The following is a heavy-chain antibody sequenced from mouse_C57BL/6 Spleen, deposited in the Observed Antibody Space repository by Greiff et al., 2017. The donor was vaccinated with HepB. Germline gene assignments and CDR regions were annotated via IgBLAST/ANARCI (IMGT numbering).Heavy chain of an antibody. CDR3: ARGYYYGSSYWYFDV. V-gene: IGHV1-22*01. D-gene: IGHD1-1*01. CDR1: GYTFTDYN. CDR2: INPNNGGT. J-gene: IGHJ1*03. Sequence: EVHLVESGPELVKPGASVKMSCKASGYTFTDYNMHWVKQSHGKSLEWIGYINPNNGGTSYNQKFKGKATLTVNKSSSTAYMELRSLTSEDSAVYYCARGYYYGSSYWYFDVWGTGTTVTVSS.